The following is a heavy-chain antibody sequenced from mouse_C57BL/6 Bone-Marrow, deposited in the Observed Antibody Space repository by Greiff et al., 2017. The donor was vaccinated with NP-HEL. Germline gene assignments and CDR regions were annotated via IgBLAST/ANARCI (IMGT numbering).Heavy chain of an antibody. CDR1: GYTFTSYW. CDR3: ARGRITTVVGPFAY. CDR2: IYPSDSET. V-gene: IGHV1-61*01. Sequence: QVQLQQPGAELVRPGSSVKLSCKASGYTFTSYWMDWVKQRPGQGLEWIGNIYPSDSETHYNQKFKDKATLTVDKSSSTAYMQLSSLTSEDSAVYYCARGRITTVVGPFAYWGQGTLVTVSA. D-gene: IGHD1-1*01. J-gene: IGHJ3*01.